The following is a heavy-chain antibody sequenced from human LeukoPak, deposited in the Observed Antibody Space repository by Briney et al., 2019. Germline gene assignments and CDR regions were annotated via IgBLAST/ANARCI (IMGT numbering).Heavy chain of an antibody. Sequence: PGRSLRLSCAASGFTFSSYAMHWVRQAPGKGLEWVAVISYDGSNKYYADSVKGRFTISRDNSKNTLYLQMNSLRAEDTAVYYCAKDQRIFWFDPWGQGTLVTVSS. D-gene: IGHD2-15*01. CDR1: GFTFSSYA. CDR2: ISYDGSNK. J-gene: IGHJ5*02. CDR3: AKDQRIFWFDP. V-gene: IGHV3-30*04.